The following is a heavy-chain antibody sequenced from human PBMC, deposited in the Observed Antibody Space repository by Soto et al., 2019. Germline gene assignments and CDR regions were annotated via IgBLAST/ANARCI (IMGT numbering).Heavy chain of an antibody. D-gene: IGHD4-17*01. CDR3: AGRTVTSSWTLDI. CDR1: GFIFIKNA. Sequence: PWGSLRLSCAASGFIFIKNAISCVRHSPGKGLEWLSGISGTAGRTYYADSVKGRFTISRDTSKNTVYLQMNSLRAEDTAIYYCAGRTVTSSWTLDIWGQGTMVPVSS. V-gene: IGHV3-23*01. J-gene: IGHJ3*02. CDR2: ISGTAGRT.